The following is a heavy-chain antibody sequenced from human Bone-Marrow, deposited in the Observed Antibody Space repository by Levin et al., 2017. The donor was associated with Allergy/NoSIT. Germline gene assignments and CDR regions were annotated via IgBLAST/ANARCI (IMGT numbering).Heavy chain of an antibody. Sequence: KGLEWVGVISDDGSYGYSADSVKGRLIISRDNSKNTLYLQMSSLRVEDTAVYFCARRADTNPPAATGRDYLDHWGQGVLVTVSS. V-gene: IGHV3-30*04. D-gene: IGHD3-16*01. CDR2: ISDDGSYG. J-gene: IGHJ4*02. CDR3: ARRADTNPPAATGRDYLDH.